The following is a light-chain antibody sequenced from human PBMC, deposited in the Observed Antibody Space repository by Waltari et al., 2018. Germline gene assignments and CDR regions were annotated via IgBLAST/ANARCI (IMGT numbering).Light chain of an antibody. J-gene: IGKJ4*01. CDR2: AAS. CDR1: QSVGNY. CDR3: QQTYSAPLS. Sequence: IQMTQSPSSLSASVGDRVTITCRASQSVGNYLNWSQQRPGQAPKVLIYAASTLQSGVPSRFSGSGSGTDFTLTINSLQPEDLSIYYCQQTYSAPLSFGGGTKVEMK. V-gene: IGKV1-39*01.